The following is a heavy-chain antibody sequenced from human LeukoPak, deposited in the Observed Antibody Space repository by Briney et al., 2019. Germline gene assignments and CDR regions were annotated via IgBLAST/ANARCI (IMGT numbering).Heavy chain of an antibody. V-gene: IGHV3-30*04. CDR1: GFTFSSYA. CDR2: ISYDGSNK. D-gene: IGHD3-10*01. CDR3: AKDWDDYYGSGSYFDY. Sequence: GGSLRLSCAASGFTFSSYAMHWVRQAPGKGLEWVALISYDGSNKYYADSVKGRFTISRDNSKNTLYLQMNSLRAEDTAVYYCAKDWDDYYGSGSYFDYWGQGTLVTVSS. J-gene: IGHJ4*02.